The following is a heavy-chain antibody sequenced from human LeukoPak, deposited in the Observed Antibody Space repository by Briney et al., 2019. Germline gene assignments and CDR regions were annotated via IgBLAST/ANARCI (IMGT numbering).Heavy chain of an antibody. CDR2: VTGSGGST. J-gene: IGHJ4*02. Sequence: PGGSLRLSCAASGFTFSNSAMSWVRQAPGKGLEWVSAVTGSGGSTYYADSVKGRFTISRDNSKNTLYLQMNSLRAEDTAVYYCAKDAGRTFWSYSDYWGQGTLVPVSS. D-gene: IGHD1-1*01. CDR1: GFTFSNSA. V-gene: IGHV3-23*01. CDR3: AKDAGRTFWSYSDY.